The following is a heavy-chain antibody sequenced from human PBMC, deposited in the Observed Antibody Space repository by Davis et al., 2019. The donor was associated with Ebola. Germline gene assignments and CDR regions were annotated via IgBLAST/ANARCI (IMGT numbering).Heavy chain of an antibody. CDR3: ARDKGPYNWFDP. CDR2: IYYSGST. CDR1: GGSFSGYY. V-gene: IGHV4-30-4*08. Sequence: SETLSLTCAVYGGSFSGYYWSWIRQPPGKGLEWIGYIYYSGSTYYNPSLKSRVTISVDTSKNQFSLKLSSVTAADTAVYYCARDKGPYNWFDPWGQGTLVTVSS. J-gene: IGHJ5*02.